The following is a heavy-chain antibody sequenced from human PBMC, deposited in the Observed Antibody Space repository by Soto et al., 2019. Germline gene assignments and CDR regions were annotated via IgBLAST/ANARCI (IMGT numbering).Heavy chain of an antibody. J-gene: IGHJ4*02. V-gene: IGHV3-30-3*01. CDR2: ISYDGSNK. Sequence: GGSLRLSCAASGFTFSSYAMHWVRQAPGKGLEWVAVISYDGSNKYYADSVKGRFTISRDNSKNTLYLQMNSLRAEDTAVYYCAREPQYCSGGSCYSHYFDYWGQGTLVTVSS. CDR3: AREPQYCSGGSCYSHYFDY. D-gene: IGHD2-15*01. CDR1: GFTFSSYA.